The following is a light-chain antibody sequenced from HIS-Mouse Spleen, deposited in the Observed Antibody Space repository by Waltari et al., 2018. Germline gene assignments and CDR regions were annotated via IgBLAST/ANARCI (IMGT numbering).Light chain of an antibody. J-gene: IGLJ2*01. CDR1: ALPTKE. CDR3: YSTDSSGNHRV. CDR2: EDS. Sequence: SYELTQPPSVSVSPGQTARSPCSGDALPTKEAYWYQQKSGQAPVLVIYEDSKRPSGIPERFSGSSSGTMATLTISGAQVEDEADYYCYSTDSSGNHRVFGGGTKLTVL. V-gene: IGLV3-10*01.